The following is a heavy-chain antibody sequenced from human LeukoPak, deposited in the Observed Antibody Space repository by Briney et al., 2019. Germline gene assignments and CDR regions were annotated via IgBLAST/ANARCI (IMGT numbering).Heavy chain of an antibody. CDR1: GYTLTSYG. Sequence: ASVKVSCKASGYTLTSYGISWVRQAPGQGLEWMGWISAYNGNTNYAQKLQGRVTMTTDTSTSTAYMELRSLRSDDTAVYYCARDGTRYFDHYFDYWGQGTLVTVSS. J-gene: IGHJ4*02. V-gene: IGHV1-18*01. D-gene: IGHD3-9*01. CDR2: ISAYNGNT. CDR3: ARDGTRYFDHYFDY.